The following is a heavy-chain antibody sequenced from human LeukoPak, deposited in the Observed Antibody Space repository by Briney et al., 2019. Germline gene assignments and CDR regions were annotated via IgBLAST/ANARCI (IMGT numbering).Heavy chain of an antibody. CDR3: ARDRDSGSFFYDY. CDR2: IFHSGST. Sequence: PSGTLSLTCAVWGGAISSSNWWSWLRQPPGKGLEWIGEIFHSGSTNYNPSLKSRVTISVDKSKNQFSLKLSSVTAADTAVYYCARDRDSGSFFYDYWGQGTLVTVSS. CDR1: GGAISSSNW. J-gene: IGHJ4*02. V-gene: IGHV4-4*02. D-gene: IGHD1-26*01.